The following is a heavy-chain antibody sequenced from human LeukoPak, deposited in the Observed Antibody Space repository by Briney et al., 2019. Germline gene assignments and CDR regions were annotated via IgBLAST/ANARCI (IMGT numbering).Heavy chain of an antibody. D-gene: IGHD2-21*02. CDR2: INHSGST. V-gene: IGHV4-34*01. J-gene: IGHJ4*02. CDR3: ARGRDCGGDCYLFDY. CDR1: GGSFSGYY. Sequence: SETLSLTCAVYGGSFSGYYWSWIRQPPGKGLEWIGEINHSGSTNYNPSLKSRVTISVDTSKNQFSLKLSSVTAADTAVYYCARGRDCGGDCYLFDYWGQGTLVTVSS.